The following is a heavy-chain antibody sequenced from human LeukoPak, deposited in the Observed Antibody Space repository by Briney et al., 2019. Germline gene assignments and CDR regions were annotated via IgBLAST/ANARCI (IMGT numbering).Heavy chain of an antibody. CDR2: IGGSGDT. Sequence: GGSLRLSCAASGFTFSSYWMSWVRQAPGKGLECVSIIGGSGDTYYADSVKGRFIISRDNSKNTLFLQMNSLRAEDTAIYYCAKTNYKRTILVWFGEFLLDDNWGQGALVTVSS. D-gene: IGHD3-10*01. CDR1: GFTFSSYW. J-gene: IGHJ4*02. V-gene: IGHV3-23*01. CDR3: AKTNYKRTILVWFGEFLLDDN.